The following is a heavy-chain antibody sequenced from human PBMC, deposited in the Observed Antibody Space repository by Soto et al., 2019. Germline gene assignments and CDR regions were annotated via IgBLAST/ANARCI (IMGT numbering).Heavy chain of an antibody. CDR1: GFTFSSYN. V-gene: IGHV3-21*02. Sequence: EVQLVESGGGLVKPGGSLRLSCTASGFTFSSYNMNWVRQAPGKGLEWVSSISSSSNYIYYADSMKGRFTISRDNAKNPRYLQMNSLGAEDTAVYYCARENAYGDPNSFDYWGQGTLVTVSS. D-gene: IGHD4-17*01. CDR3: ARENAYGDPNSFDY. CDR2: ISSSSNYI. J-gene: IGHJ4*02.